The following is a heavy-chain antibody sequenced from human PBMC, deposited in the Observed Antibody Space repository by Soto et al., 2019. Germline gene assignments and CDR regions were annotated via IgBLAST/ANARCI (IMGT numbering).Heavy chain of an antibody. CDR3: AKIFRYGDPEY. CDR1: GFTFSSYA. Sequence: GGSLRLSCAASGFTFSSYAMSWVRQAPGKGLEWVSGISVSGDSTYYAGSVKGRFTISRDNSKSTLYLQMNSLRAEDTAVYYCAKIFRYGDPEYWGQGDLVTVSS. D-gene: IGHD2-21*02. V-gene: IGHV3-23*01. CDR2: ISVSGDST. J-gene: IGHJ4*02.